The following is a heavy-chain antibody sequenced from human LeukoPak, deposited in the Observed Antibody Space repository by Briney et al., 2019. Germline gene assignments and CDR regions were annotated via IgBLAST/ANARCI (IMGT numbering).Heavy chain of an antibody. D-gene: IGHD3-10*01. CDR1: GASISGYY. V-gene: IGHV4-59*08. J-gene: IGHJ2*01. CDR2: IYNSGTT. CDR3: ARRRELLRSNWYFDL. Sequence: SETLSLACTVSGASISGYYWSWIRQPPGKGLEGIGYIYNSGTTIYNPSLKSRLPISADTSKNQFSLKLNSVTAADTAVYYCARRRELLRSNWYFDLWGRGTLVTVSS.